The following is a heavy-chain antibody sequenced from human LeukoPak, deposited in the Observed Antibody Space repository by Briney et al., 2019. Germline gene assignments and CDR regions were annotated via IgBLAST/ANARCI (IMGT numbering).Heavy chain of an antibody. V-gene: IGHV4-34*01. D-gene: IGHD6-13*01. Sequence: SETLSLTCAVFGGSFSGYYWSWIRQPPGKGLEWIGEINHSGSTNYDPSLKSRVSISVDTSKNQFSLKLSSVTAADTAVYYCARVYYSNSYDYWYFDLWGRGTLVTVSS. J-gene: IGHJ2*01. CDR1: GGSFSGYY. CDR2: INHSGST. CDR3: ARVYYSNSYDYWYFDL.